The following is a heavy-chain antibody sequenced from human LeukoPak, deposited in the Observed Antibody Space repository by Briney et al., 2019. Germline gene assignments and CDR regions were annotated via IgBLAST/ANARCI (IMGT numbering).Heavy chain of an antibody. CDR2: INHSGST. D-gene: IGHD6-13*01. Sequence: SETLSLTWAVYGGSFSGHYWSWIRQPPGKGLEWIGEINHSGSTNYNPSLKSRVTISVDTSKNQFSLKLSSVTAADTAVYYCARSDSSPPSFDYWGQGTLVTVSS. CDR3: ARSDSSPPSFDY. V-gene: IGHV4-34*01. CDR1: GGSFSGHY. J-gene: IGHJ4*02.